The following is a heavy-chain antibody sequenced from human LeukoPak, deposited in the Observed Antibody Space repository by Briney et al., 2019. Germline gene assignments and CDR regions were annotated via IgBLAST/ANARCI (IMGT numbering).Heavy chain of an antibody. V-gene: IGHV3-21*01. CDR3: ASENGFSYDY. CDR2: IKSDITYT. J-gene: IGHJ4*02. Sequence: GGSLRLSCAASGFMFSDYSVSWVRQAPGKGLEWVSSIKSDITYTYYADSVKGRFTISRDNAKNSLYLQMNSLRAEDTAVYYCASENGFSYDYWGQGTLVTVSS. CDR1: GFMFSDYS. D-gene: IGHD3-22*01.